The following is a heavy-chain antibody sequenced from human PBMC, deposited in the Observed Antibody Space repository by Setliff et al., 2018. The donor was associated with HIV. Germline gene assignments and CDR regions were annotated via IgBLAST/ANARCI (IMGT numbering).Heavy chain of an antibody. CDR1: GGSISSSSYY. V-gene: IGHV4-39*01. CDR2: IYYSGST. D-gene: IGHD2-21*01. CDR3: FGMYWVRQAPGKGLEWVAFIRHNGNTAYYGDSVKGRFIMSRDNSENTVSLEMNNLRLEDAGVYY. J-gene: IGHJ4*01. Sequence: SETLSLTCTVSGGSISSSSYYWGWIRQPPGKGLEWIGSIYYSGSTYYNPSLKSRVTISVDTSKNQFSLKMRLSCAASGFRFETFGMYWVRQAPGKGLEWVAFIRHNGNTAYYGDSVKGRFIMSRDNSENTVSLEMNNLRLEDAGVYY.